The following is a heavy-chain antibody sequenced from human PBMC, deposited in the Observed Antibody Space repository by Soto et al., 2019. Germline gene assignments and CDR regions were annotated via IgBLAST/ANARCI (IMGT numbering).Heavy chain of an antibody. D-gene: IGHD6-13*01. CDR2: IRSKANSYAT. CDR1: GFTFSGSA. CDR3: TRRDSSSWYAFDI. V-gene: IGHV3-73*01. J-gene: IGHJ3*02. Sequence: GESLKISCAASGFTFSGSAMHWVRQASGKGLEWVGRIRSKANSYATAYAASVKGRFTISRDDSKNTAYLQMNSLKTEDTAVYYCTRRDSSSWYAFDIWGQGTMVTVSS.